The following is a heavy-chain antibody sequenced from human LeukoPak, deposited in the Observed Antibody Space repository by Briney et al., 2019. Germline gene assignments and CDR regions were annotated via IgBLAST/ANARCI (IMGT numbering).Heavy chain of an antibody. CDR1: GFTFSSYS. CDR3: ARDGWSGYYYFDY. Sequence: GGSLRLSCAASGFTFSSYSMNWVRQAPGKGLEWVSYISSSSSTIYYADSVKGRFTISRDNAKNSLYLQMNSLRAEDTAVYYCARDGWSGYYYFDYWGQGTLVTASS. D-gene: IGHD3-3*01. V-gene: IGHV3-48*01. J-gene: IGHJ4*02. CDR2: ISSSSSTI.